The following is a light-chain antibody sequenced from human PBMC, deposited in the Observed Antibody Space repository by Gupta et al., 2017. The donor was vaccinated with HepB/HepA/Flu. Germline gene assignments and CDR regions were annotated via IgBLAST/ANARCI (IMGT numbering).Light chain of an antibody. CDR3: QQRSNWPLT. J-gene: IGKJ4*01. Sequence: EIVLTQSPATLSLSPGERATLSCRASQSVSRYLAWYQQKPGQAPSLLIYDASNRATGVPARFSASGSGTDFTLTISSLEPEDFAVYYCQQRSNWPLTFGGGTKVQIK. V-gene: IGKV3-11*01. CDR2: DAS. CDR1: QSVSRY.